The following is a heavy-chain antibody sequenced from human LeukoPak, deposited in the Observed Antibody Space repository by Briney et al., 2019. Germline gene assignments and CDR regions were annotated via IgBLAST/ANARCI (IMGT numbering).Heavy chain of an antibody. CDR3: ARDYYDSSGGALDI. CDR2: INPNSGGT. V-gene: IGHV1-2*02. Sequence: VASVKVSCKASGYTFTGYYMHWVRQAPGQGLEWMRWINPNSGGTNYAQKFQGRVTMTRDTSISTAYMELSRLTSDDTAVYYCARDYYDSSGGALDIWGQGTMVTVSS. CDR1: GYTFTGYY. J-gene: IGHJ3*02. D-gene: IGHD3-22*01.